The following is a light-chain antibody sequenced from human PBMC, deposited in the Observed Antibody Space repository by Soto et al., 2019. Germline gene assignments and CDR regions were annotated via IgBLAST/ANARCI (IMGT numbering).Light chain of an antibody. V-gene: IGKV2-24*01. J-gene: IGKJ3*01. Sequence: DIVMTQTPLSSSVTLGQPASISCRSSQSLVHDDGNTYLSWLQQRPGQPPRLVIYEISNRFSGVPDRFSGSGAGTDFTLKISRVEAEDDGVYYCMAGTQFPFTFGPGTRVDIK. CDR2: EIS. CDR1: QSLVHDDGNTY. CDR3: MAGTQFPFT.